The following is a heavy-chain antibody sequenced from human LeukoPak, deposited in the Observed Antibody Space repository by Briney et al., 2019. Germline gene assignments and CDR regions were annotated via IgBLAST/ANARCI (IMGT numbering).Heavy chain of an antibody. CDR1: GDSVSSNTAA. V-gene: IGHV6-1*01. Sequence: SQTLSLTCAISGDSVSSNTAAWHWIRQSPSRGLEWLGRTYNRTNWYNDYAVSVKSRITITADTSKNQFSLHLKSVTPEDTAVYYCARDNDCTNGVCYRGNAFDVWGQGTMVTVSS. J-gene: IGHJ3*01. CDR3: ARDNDCTNGVCYRGNAFDV. D-gene: IGHD2-8*01. CDR2: TYNRTNWYN.